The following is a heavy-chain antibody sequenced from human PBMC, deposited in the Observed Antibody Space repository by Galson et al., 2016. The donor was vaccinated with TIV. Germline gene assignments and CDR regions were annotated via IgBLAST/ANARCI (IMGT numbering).Heavy chain of an antibody. CDR3: VTAATTPHDY. CDR1: GLTFHKYD. J-gene: IGHJ4*02. Sequence: SLRLSCAVSGLTFHKYDMNWVRQTPGKGLEWISFISISGGAIYYAHSVQGRLTISRDNAKNSLYLQMNSLRGDDTAVYYCVTAATTPHDYWGQGTLVTVSS. CDR2: ISISGGAI. V-gene: IGHV3-48*03. D-gene: IGHD1-7*01.